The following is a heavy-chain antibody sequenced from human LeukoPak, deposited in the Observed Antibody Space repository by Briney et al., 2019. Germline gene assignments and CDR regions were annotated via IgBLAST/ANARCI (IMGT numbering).Heavy chain of an antibody. D-gene: IGHD3-22*01. Sequence: GGSLRPSCAASGFTFTDYAMHWVRQAPGRGLEWVSGISWDSNSIGYADSVKGRFTISRDDVKNSLYLQMNSLRAEDTALYYCGRALQDYYYDTTGYYGLGYWGQGTMVTVSS. CDR2: ISWDSNSI. CDR3: GRALQDYYYDTTGYYGLGY. CDR1: GFTFTDYA. V-gene: IGHV3-9*01. J-gene: IGHJ4*02.